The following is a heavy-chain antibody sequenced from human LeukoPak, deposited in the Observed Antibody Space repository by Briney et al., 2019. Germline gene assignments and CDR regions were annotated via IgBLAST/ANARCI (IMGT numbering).Heavy chain of an antibody. CDR3: ARVLYSSGWYGEGGFDY. Sequence: ASVKVSCKASGYTFTSYAMNWVRQAPGQGLEWMGWINTNTGNPTYAQGFTGRFVFSLDTSVSTAYLQISSLKAEDTAVYYCARVLYSSGWYGEGGFDYWGQGTLVTVSS. J-gene: IGHJ4*02. V-gene: IGHV7-4-1*02. D-gene: IGHD6-19*01. CDR1: GYTFTSYA. CDR2: INTNTGNP.